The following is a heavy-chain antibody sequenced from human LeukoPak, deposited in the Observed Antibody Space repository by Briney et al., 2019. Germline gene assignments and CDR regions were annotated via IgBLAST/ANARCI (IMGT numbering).Heavy chain of an antibody. Sequence: GESLKISCKGSGYTFTSYYMHWVRQAPGQGLEWMGIINPSGGSTSYVQKFQGRVTMTRDTSTSTVYMELSSLRSEDTAVYYCARDRDYVWGSYRYNVDYWGQGTLVTVSS. CDR2: INPSGGST. V-gene: IGHV1-46*01. D-gene: IGHD3-16*02. J-gene: IGHJ4*02. CDR3: ARDRDYVWGSYRYNVDY. CDR1: GYTFTSYY.